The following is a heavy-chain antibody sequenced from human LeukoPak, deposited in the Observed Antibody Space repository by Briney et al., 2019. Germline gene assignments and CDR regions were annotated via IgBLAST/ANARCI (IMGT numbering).Heavy chain of an antibody. Sequence: GASVKVSCKASGYTFTDNLMHWVRQAPGQGLEWMGIINPSGDNTWYAQKFQGRVTMTRDMATSTDYMEVSSLRSEDTAVYYCARDNSVGDSAWWFDPWGQGTLVTVSS. J-gene: IGHJ5*02. D-gene: IGHD5-12*01. CDR1: GYTFTDNL. V-gene: IGHV1-46*01. CDR2: INPSGDNT. CDR3: ARDNSVGDSAWWFDP.